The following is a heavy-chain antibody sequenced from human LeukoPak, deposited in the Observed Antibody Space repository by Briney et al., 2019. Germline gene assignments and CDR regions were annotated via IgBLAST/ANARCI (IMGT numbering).Heavy chain of an antibody. Sequence: ASVKVSCKASGGTFSSYAISWVRQAPGQGLEWMGRIIPILGIANYAQKFQGRVTITADKSTSTAYMELSSLRSEDTAVYYCARGAIAAAATLFDYWGQGTLVTVSS. CDR3: ARGAIAAAATLFDY. D-gene: IGHD6-13*01. CDR2: IIPILGIA. CDR1: GGTFSSYA. V-gene: IGHV1-69*04. J-gene: IGHJ4*02.